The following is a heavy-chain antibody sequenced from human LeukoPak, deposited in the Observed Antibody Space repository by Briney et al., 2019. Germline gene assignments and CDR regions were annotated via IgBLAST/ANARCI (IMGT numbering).Heavy chain of an antibody. V-gene: IGHV3-23*01. D-gene: IGHD2-8*01. CDR1: GFTLSSYV. J-gene: IGHJ4*02. CDR2: ISGSGGST. CDR3: ARDGYCTNGVCYTGPSYFDY. Sequence: GGSLRLSCAASGFTLSSYVMSWVRQAPGKGLEWVSTISGSGGSTYYADSVKGRFTISRDNSKNTLYLQMNSLRAEDTAVYYCARDGYCTNGVCYTGPSYFDYWGQGTLVTVSS.